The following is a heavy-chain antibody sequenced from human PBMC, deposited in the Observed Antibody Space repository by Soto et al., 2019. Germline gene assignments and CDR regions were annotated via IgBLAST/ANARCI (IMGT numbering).Heavy chain of an antibody. Sequence: GASVKVSCKASGYTFTSYGISWVRQAPGQGLEWMGWISAYNGNTNYAQKLQGRVTISVDTSKNQFSLKLSSVTAADTAVYYCARGNYYDILTGYGYWGQGTLVTVSS. CDR3: ARGNYYDILTGYGY. J-gene: IGHJ4*02. V-gene: IGHV1-18*01. D-gene: IGHD3-9*01. CDR1: GYTFTSYG. CDR2: ISAYNGNT.